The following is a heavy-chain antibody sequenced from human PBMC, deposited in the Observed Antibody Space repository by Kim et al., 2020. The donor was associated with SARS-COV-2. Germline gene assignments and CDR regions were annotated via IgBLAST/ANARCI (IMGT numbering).Heavy chain of an antibody. V-gene: IGHV4-39*01. Sequence: SETLSLTCTVSGGSISRSNSHWGWIRQPPGKGLEWIGSVYYSGSTFYNPSLKSRVTNSVDTSENQHSLKLTSVTAADTAVYYCARLEMTGMGGGGWFDPWGKRTLVTVST. CDR3: ARLEMTGMGGGGWFDP. D-gene: IGHD1-1*01. CDR1: GGSISRSNSH. CDR2: VYYSGST. J-gene: IGHJ5*02.